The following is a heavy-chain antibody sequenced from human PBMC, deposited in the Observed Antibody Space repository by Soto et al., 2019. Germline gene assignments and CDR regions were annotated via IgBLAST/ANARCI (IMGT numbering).Heavy chain of an antibody. CDR2: IKQDGSEK. D-gene: IGHD2-2*01. Sequence: GGSLRLSCAASGFTFSSYWMSWVRQAPGKGLEWVANIKQDGSEKYYVDSVKGRFTISRDNAKNSLYLQMNSLRAEDTAVYYCARPGALGYCSSTSCYYYMDVWGKGTTVTVSS. V-gene: IGHV3-7*01. CDR1: GFTFSSYW. CDR3: ARPGALGYCSSTSCYYYMDV. J-gene: IGHJ6*03.